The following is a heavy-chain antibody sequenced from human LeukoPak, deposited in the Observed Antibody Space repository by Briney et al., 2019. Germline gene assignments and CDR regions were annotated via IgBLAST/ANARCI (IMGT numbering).Heavy chain of an antibody. D-gene: IGHD3-22*01. Sequence: GGSLRLSCAASGFTVSSDYMIWVRQAPGKGLEWVSAISGSGGSTYYADSVKGRFTISRDNSKNTLYLQMNSLRAEDTAVYYCAKDRLATMYYYDSSGYGYAFDIWGQGTMVTVSS. CDR1: GFTVSSDY. J-gene: IGHJ3*02. CDR2: ISGSGGST. CDR3: AKDRLATMYYYDSSGYGYAFDI. V-gene: IGHV3-23*01.